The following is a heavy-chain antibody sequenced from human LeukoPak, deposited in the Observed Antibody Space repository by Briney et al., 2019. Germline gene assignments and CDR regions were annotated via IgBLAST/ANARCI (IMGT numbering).Heavy chain of an antibody. J-gene: IGHJ3*02. CDR1: GFTFSDLW. D-gene: IGHD3-22*01. CDR3: ARDLAFFYYDSSGYFGAFDI. CDR2: ITSSSYI. Sequence: GGSLRLSCAGSGFTFSDLWMTWVRQTPGKGLEWVSSITSSSYIYLADSVKGRFTISRDNAKNSLYLQMDSLRAEDTAMYYCARDLAFFYYDSSGYFGAFDIWGQGTMVTVSS. V-gene: IGHV3-69-1*01.